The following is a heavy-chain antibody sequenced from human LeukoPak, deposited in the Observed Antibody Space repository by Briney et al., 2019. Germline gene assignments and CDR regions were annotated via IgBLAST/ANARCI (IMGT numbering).Heavy chain of an antibody. D-gene: IGHD2-21*01. CDR1: GGSISSYY. Sequence: SETLSLTCTVSGGSISSYYWSWIRQPPGKGLEWVAYIYHGGSTNYNPSLKSRVTMSVDTSKNQFSLRLSSVTAADTAVYYCARDRVIDDAFDIWGQGTMVTVSS. CDR3: ARDRVIDDAFDI. V-gene: IGHV4-59*12. J-gene: IGHJ3*02. CDR2: IYHGGST.